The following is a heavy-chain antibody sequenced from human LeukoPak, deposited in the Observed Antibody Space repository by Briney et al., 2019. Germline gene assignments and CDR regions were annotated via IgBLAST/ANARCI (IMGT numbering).Heavy chain of an antibody. CDR2: IYPGDSDT. CDR1: GYIFTSYW. J-gene: IGHJ4*02. V-gene: IGHV5-51*01. D-gene: IGHD6-6*01. CDR3: ASQLRKYSHMSDY. Sequence: GESLKISCKGSGYIFTSYWIGWVRQMPGKGLEWMGIIYPGDSDTRYSPSFLGQVTISADKSISTAYLQWSSLKASDTAMYYCASQLRKYSHMSDYWGQGTLVTVSS.